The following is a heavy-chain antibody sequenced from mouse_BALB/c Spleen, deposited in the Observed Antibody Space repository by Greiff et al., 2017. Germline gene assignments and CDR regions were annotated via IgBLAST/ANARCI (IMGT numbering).Heavy chain of an antibody. D-gene: IGHD2-12*01. CDR1: GLTFSNYW. CDR2: IRLKSNNYAT. Sequence: VQLKESGGGLVQPGGSMKLSCVASGLTFSNYWMNWVRQSPEKGLEWVAEIRLKSNNYATHYAESVKGRFTISRDDSKSSVYLQMNNLRAEDTGIYYCTRELRQGAFDYWGQGTTLTVSS. V-gene: IGHV6-6*02. CDR3: TRELRQGAFDY. J-gene: IGHJ2*01.